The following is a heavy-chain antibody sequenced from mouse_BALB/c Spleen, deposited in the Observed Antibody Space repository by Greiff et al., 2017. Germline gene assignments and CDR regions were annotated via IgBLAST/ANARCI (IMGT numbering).Heavy chain of an antibody. Sequence: QVQLQQSAAELARPGASVKMSCKASGYTFTSYTMHWVKQRPGQGLEWIGYINPSSGYTEYNQKFKDKTTLTADKSSSTAYMQLSSLTSEDSAVYYCARFYDGYYVPVGFDYWGQGTTLTVSS. V-gene: IGHV1-4*02. D-gene: IGHD2-3*01. CDR2: INPSSGYT. J-gene: IGHJ2*01. CDR1: GYTFTSYT. CDR3: ARFYDGYYVPVGFDY.